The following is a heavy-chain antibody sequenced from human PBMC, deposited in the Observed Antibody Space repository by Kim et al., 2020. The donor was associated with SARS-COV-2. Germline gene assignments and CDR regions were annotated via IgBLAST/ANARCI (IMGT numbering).Heavy chain of an antibody. CDR3: ARGSGYDRFDY. Sequence: SETLSLTCAVYGGSFSGYYWSWIRQPPGKGLEWIGEINHSGSTNYNPSLKSRVTISVDTSKNQFSLKLSSVTAADTAVYYCARGSGYDRFDYWGQGTLVTVSS. D-gene: IGHD5-12*01. CDR2: INHSGST. CDR1: GGSFSGYY. V-gene: IGHV4-34*01. J-gene: IGHJ4*02.